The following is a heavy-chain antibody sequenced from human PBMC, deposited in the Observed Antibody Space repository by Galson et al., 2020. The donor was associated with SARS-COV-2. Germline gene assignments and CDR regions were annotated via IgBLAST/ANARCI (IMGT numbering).Heavy chain of an antibody. J-gene: IGHJ4*02. CDR1: GFTFDDYA. Sequence: GGSLRLSCAAPGFTFDDYAMHWVRQAPGKGLEWVSGISWNSGSIGYADSVKGRFTNSRDNAKNSLYLQMNSLRAEDTALYYCAKDMSLRITRIVVAPLTGWGQGTLVTVSS. CDR3: AKDMSLRITRIVVAPLTG. V-gene: IGHV3-9*01. D-gene: IGHD3-22*01. CDR2: ISWNSGSI.